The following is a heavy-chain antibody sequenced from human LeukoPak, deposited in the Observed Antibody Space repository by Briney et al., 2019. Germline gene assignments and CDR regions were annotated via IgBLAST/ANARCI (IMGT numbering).Heavy chain of an antibody. Sequence: ASVKVSCKASGYTFTSYAMHWVRQAPGQRLEWMGWINAGNGNTKYSQKFQGRVTITRDTSASTAYMELSSLRSEDTAVYYCARASLLWFGGAFDIWGQGTMVTVSS. J-gene: IGHJ3*02. CDR3: ARASLLWFGGAFDI. D-gene: IGHD3-10*01. CDR1: GYTFTSYA. CDR2: INAGNGNT. V-gene: IGHV1-3*01.